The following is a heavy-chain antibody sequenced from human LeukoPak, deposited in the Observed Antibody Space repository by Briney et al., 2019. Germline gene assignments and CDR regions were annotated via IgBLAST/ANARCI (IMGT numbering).Heavy chain of an antibody. CDR1: GFTFDDYT. CDR2: ISWDGGST. Sequence: GGSLRLSCAVSGFTFDDYTMHWVRQAPGKGLEWDSLISWDGGSTYYADSVKGRITISRDNSKNSLYLQMNSLRTEDTAFYYCAKEGESFNAFDIWGQGTMVTVSS. D-gene: IGHD3-10*01. V-gene: IGHV3-43*01. CDR3: AKEGESFNAFDI. J-gene: IGHJ3*02.